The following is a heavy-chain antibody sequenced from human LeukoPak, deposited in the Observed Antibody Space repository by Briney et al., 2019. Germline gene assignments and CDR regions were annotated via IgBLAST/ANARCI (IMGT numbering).Heavy chain of an antibody. J-gene: IGHJ4*02. CDR1: GDTLTNYG. V-gene: IGHV1-2*02. Sequence: ASVKVSCKLSGDTLTNYGISWVRQAPGQGLEWMGWINPNSGGTNYAQKFQGRVTMTRDTSISTAYMELSRLRSDDTAVYYCADITGTKPGDYWGQGTLVTVSS. CDR2: INPNSGGT. CDR3: ADITGTKPGDY. D-gene: IGHD1-7*01.